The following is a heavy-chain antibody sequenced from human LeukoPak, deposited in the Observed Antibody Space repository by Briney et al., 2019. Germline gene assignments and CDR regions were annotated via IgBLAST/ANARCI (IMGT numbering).Heavy chain of an antibody. D-gene: IGHD6-13*01. Sequence: GESLKISCKGSGYSFTSYWIGWVRQATGQGLEWMGWMNPNSGNTGYAQKFQGRVTMTRNTSISTAYMELSSLRSEDTAVYYCAKPGIGGSSWYWTHFDYWGQGTLVTVSS. CDR3: AKPGIGGSSWYWTHFDY. V-gene: IGHV1-8*02. J-gene: IGHJ4*02. CDR2: MNPNSGNT. CDR1: GYSFTSYW.